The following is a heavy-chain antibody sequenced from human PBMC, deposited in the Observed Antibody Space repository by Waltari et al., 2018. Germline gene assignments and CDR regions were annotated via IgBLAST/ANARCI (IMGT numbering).Heavy chain of an antibody. V-gene: IGHV1-3*03. Sequence: QVQLVQSGAEVKKPGASVKVSCKASGYTFTSYAMHWVRQAPGQRLEWMGWINAGNGNTKYSQECQGRVTITRDTSASTAYMELSSLRSEDMAVYYCARSVVVITTLDYWGQGTLVIVSS. CDR1: GYTFTSYA. D-gene: IGHD3-22*01. CDR2: INAGNGNT. CDR3: ARSVVVITTLDY. J-gene: IGHJ4*02.